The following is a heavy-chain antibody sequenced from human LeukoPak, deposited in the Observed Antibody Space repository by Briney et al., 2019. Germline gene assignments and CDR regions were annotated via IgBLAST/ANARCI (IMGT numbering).Heavy chain of an antibody. J-gene: IGHJ4*02. CDR3: ASDLYYYGSSGYSSFDY. V-gene: IGHV3-74*01. CDR1: RLTFSRYW. CDR2: LNSDGSST. Sequence: GGYLRISCAASRLTFSRYWMSWGGPAPGEETVWVSRLNSDGSSTSYADSVKSRFTISRDNTKNTLYLQMKSLRAEDTAVYYCASDLYYYGSSGYSSFDYWGQGTLVTVSS. D-gene: IGHD3-22*01.